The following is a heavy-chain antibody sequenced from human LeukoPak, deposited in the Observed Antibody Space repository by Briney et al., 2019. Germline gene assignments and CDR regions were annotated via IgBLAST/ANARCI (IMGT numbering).Heavy chain of an antibody. V-gene: IGHV3-23*01. D-gene: IGHD4-17*01. Sequence: GGSLRLSCAASGFTFTSYAMSWVRQAPGKGLEWVSTISYSGGSTYYADSVKGRFTISRDNSKNTLYLQMNSLRAEDTAVYYCAKGGTVTIDYWGQGTLVTVSS. J-gene: IGHJ4*02. CDR1: GFTFTSYA. CDR2: ISYSGGST. CDR3: AKGGTVTIDY.